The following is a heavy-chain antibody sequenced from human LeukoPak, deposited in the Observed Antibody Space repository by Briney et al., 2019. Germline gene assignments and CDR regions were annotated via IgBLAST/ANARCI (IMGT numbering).Heavy chain of an antibody. V-gene: IGHV3-30-3*01. CDR1: GFTFSSYA. D-gene: IGHD3-10*01. CDR2: ISYDGSNK. CDR3: ARDQDGSGSYYRSGHHY. J-gene: IGHJ4*02. Sequence: PGGSLRLSCAASGFTFSSYAMHWVRQAPGKGLEWVAVISYDGSNKYYADSVKGRFTISRDNSKNTLYLQMNGLRAEDTAVYYCARDQDGSGSYYRSGHHYWGQGTLVTVSS.